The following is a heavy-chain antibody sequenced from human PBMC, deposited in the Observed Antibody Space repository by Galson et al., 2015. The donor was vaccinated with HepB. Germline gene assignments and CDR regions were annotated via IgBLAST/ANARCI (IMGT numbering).Heavy chain of an antibody. V-gene: IGHV3-49*04. J-gene: IGHJ4*02. CDR1: GFTFGDYA. Sequence: SLRLSCAASGFTFGDYAMSWVRQAPGKGLEWVGFIRSKAYGGTTEYAASVKGRFTISRDDSKSIAYLQMNSLKTEDTAVYYCTRVGAPTYYYDSSGYSPDYWGQGTLVTVSS. D-gene: IGHD3-22*01. CDR3: TRVGAPTYYYDSSGYSPDY. CDR2: IRSKAYGGTT.